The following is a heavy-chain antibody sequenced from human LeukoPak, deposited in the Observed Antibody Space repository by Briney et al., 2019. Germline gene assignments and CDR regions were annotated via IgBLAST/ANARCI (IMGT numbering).Heavy chain of an antibody. CDR3: ARDFSYSSSWYDY. CDR2: ISYDGSNK. D-gene: IGHD6-13*01. J-gene: IGHJ4*02. CDR1: GFTFNSYA. V-gene: IGHV3-30*04. Sequence: PGGSLRLSCAASGFTFNSYAMHWVRQAPGKGLEWVAVISYDGSNKYYADSVKGRFTISGDDSKNTLYLQMNSLRDADTAVYYCARDFSYSSSWYDYWGQGTLVTVSS.